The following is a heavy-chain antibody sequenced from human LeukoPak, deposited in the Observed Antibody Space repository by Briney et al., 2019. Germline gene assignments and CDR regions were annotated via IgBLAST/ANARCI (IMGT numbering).Heavy chain of an antibody. CDR1: GFTFSSYP. V-gene: IGHV3-23*01. CDR2: ISGSSSST. CDR3: AKREKIVVVPAADFDP. Sequence: GGSLRLSCAASGFTFSSYPMSWVRQAPGKGLEWVSAISGSSSSTYYADSGKGRFTISRDNSKNALYLQMISLRAEDTAVYDCAKREKIVVVPAADFDPWGQGTLVTVSS. D-gene: IGHD2-2*01. J-gene: IGHJ5*02.